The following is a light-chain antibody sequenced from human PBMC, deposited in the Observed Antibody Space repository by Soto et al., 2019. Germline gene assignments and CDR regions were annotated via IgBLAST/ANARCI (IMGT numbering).Light chain of an antibody. V-gene: IGKV3-11*01. Sequence: EVLLTQSPATLSLSPGERATLSCRASQSVSSYLAWYQQKPGQAPSLLIYDASNRATGIPARFSGSGSGTDFTLTINSLEPEDFAVYYCQQRSNWPRTFGQGTKLEIK. CDR1: QSVSSY. J-gene: IGKJ2*01. CDR2: DAS. CDR3: QQRSNWPRT.